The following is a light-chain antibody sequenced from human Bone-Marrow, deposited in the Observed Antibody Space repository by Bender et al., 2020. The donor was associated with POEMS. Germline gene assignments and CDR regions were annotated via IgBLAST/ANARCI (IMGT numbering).Light chain of an antibody. J-gene: IGLJ2*01. V-gene: IGLV1-51*01. CDR3: GTWDSSLGGVI. CDR1: VSNIGGNY. Sequence: QSVLTQPPSISTAPGQKVSIPCSGSVSNIGGNYVSWYRQVPGTAPQLLIYDNSKRYPGIPDRFSGSKSGTTASLGIRGLQIEDEADYFCGTWDSSLGGVIFGGGTKVVVL. CDR2: DNS.